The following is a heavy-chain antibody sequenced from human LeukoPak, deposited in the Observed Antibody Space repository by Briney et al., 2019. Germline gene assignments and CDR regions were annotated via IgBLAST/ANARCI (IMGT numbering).Heavy chain of an antibody. CDR3: AELGITMIGGV. V-gene: IGHV3-7*01. J-gene: IGHJ6*04. CDR2: IKQDGSEK. CDR1: GFTFSSYW. Sequence: GGSLRLSCAASGFTFSSYWMSWVRQAPGKGLEWVANIKQDGSEKYYVDSVEGRFTICRDNAKNSLYLQMNSLRAEDTAVYYCAELGITMIGGVWGKGTTVTISS. D-gene: IGHD3-10*02.